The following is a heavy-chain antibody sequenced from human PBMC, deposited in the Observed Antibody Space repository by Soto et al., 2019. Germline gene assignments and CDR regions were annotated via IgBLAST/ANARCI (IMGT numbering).Heavy chain of an antibody. Sequence: EVQLVESGGGLIQPGGSLRLSCAASGFTVSSNYMSWVRQAPGKGLEWVSVIYSGGSTYYADSVKGRFTISRDNSKNPLYLQMNSLRAEDTAVYYCARAYGSGSRYGMDVWGQGTTVTVSS. D-gene: IGHD3-10*01. CDR2: IYSGGST. J-gene: IGHJ6*02. CDR3: ARAYGSGSRYGMDV. CDR1: GFTVSSNY. V-gene: IGHV3-53*01.